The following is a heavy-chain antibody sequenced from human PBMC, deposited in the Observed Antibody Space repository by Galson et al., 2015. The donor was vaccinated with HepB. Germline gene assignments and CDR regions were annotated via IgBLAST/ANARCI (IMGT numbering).Heavy chain of an antibody. V-gene: IGHV3-23*01. D-gene: IGHD2-2*01. Sequence: SLRLSCAASGFTFSSYAMSWVRQTPGKGLEWVASITGSGATTSYADSMKGRFTISRDNSKSTLYMQMNSLRAEDTAVHYCAKFAGSSCTATSCSDFDYWGQGNLVTVSS. CDR1: GFTFSSYA. J-gene: IGHJ4*02. CDR3: AKFAGSSCTATSCSDFDY. CDR2: ITGSGATT.